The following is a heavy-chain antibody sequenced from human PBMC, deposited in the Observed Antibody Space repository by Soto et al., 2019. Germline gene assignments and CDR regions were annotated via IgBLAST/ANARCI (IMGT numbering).Heavy chain of an antibody. V-gene: IGHV3-23*01. CDR1: GFTFNSYI. J-gene: IGHJ4*02. CDR3: AKSGTTREFDF. CDR2: ISDSGDTT. Sequence: GGSLRLSCAASGFTFNSYIMIWVRQAPGKGLEWVSSISDSGDTTDYAESMKGRVTISRDNSYNTLYLQMISLRAEDTAVYYCAKSGTTREFDFWGQGTMVTVSS. D-gene: IGHD1-26*01.